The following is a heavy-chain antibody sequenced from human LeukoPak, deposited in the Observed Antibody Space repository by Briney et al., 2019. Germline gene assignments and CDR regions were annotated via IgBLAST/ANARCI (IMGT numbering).Heavy chain of an antibody. J-gene: IGHJ4*02. CDR1: GGSISSNSYY. V-gene: IGHV4-39*01. CDR3: ARTRYYYNSRSYGAPYYFDY. D-gene: IGHD3-10*01. CDR2: IYYSGST. Sequence: SETLSLTCAVSGGSISSNSYYWGWIRQPPGKGLEWIGSIYYSGSTYYNPSLKSRVTISVDTSKNQLSLKLSSVTAADTAVYYCARTRYYYNSRSYGAPYYFDYWGQGTLVTVSS.